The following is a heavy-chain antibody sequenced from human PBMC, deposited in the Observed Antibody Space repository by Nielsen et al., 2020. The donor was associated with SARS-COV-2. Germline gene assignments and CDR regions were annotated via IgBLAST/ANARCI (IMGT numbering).Heavy chain of an antibody. CDR1: GFTFSSYG. CDR3: AKDPPGPFWSGYYNDYYYYMDV. CDR2: ISYDGSNK. D-gene: IGHD3-3*01. Sequence: GESLKISCAASGFTFSSYGMHWVRQAPGKGLEWVAVISYDGSNKYYADSVKGRFTISRDNSKNTLYLQMNSLRAEDTAVYYCAKDPPGPFWSGYYNDYYYYMDVWGKGTTVTVSS. J-gene: IGHJ6*03. V-gene: IGHV3-30*18.